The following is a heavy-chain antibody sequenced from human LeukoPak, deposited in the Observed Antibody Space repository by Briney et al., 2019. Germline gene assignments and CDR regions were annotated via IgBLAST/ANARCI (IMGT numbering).Heavy chain of an antibody. CDR2: ISADGSTI. V-gene: IGHV3-48*03. D-gene: IGHD3-10*01. J-gene: IGHJ4*02. CDR1: GFTFSHYE. CDR3: ARVIGYYGSGTSFYFDS. Sequence: GGSLRLSCAASGFTFSHYEMNWVRQAPGKGLEWLSFISADGSTIYYADSVKGRFTSSRDNAKNSIYVQMNSLRAEDTAVYYCARVIGYYGSGTSFYFDSWGQGTLVTVSS.